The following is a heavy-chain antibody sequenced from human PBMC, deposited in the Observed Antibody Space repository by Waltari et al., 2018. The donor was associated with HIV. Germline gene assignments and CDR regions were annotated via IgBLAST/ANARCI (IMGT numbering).Heavy chain of an antibody. CDR2: IYYSGST. J-gene: IGHJ4*02. Sequence: QVQLQESGPGLVKPSETLSLICTVSGRSISNYYWTWIRQPPGKGLEWIGYIYYSGSTNYNPSLKSRVTISVDTSKNQFSLKVRSVTAADTARYYCARVDRYTSSGLDYWGQGTLVNVSS. V-gene: IGHV4-59*01. CDR3: ARVDRYTSSGLDY. CDR1: GRSISNYY. D-gene: IGHD6-13*01.